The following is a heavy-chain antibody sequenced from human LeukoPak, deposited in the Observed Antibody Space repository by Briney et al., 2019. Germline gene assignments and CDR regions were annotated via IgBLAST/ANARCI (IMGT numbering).Heavy chain of an antibody. J-gene: IGHJ5*02. CDR2: INHSGST. CDR3: ASTGGYCSGGSCYWFDP. Sequence: SETLSLTCAVYGGSFSGYYWSWIRQPPGKGLEWIGEINHSGSTNYNPSLKSRVTISVDTSKNQFSLKLSSVTAADTAVYYCASTGGYCSGGSCYWFDPWGQGTLDTVPS. V-gene: IGHV4-34*01. CDR1: GGSFSGYY. D-gene: IGHD2-15*01.